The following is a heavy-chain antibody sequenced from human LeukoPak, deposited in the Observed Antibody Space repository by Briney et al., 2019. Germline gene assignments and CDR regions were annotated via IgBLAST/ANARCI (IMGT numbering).Heavy chain of an antibody. Sequence: GGSLRLSCAASGFTFSLCSMNWVRQAPGKGLEWISYISTSGGTIYYADSVKGRFTISRDNAENSLYLQMSSLRAEDTALYYCAKAQTDYGDLVHYWGQGTLVIVSS. CDR1: GFTFSLCS. V-gene: IGHV3-48*04. D-gene: IGHD4-17*01. CDR3: AKAQTDYGDLVHY. J-gene: IGHJ4*02. CDR2: ISTSGGTI.